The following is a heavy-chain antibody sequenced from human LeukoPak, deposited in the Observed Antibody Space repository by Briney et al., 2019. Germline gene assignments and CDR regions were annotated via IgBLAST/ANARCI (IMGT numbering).Heavy chain of an antibody. CDR1: GSTFSSYS. D-gene: IGHD6-13*01. V-gene: IGHV3-21*01. Sequence: GGSLRLSCAASGSTFSSYSMNWVRQAPGKGLEWVSSISSSSSYIYYADSVKGRFTISRDNAKNSLYLQMNSLRAEDTAVYYCARYIAAAGLDYWGQGTLVTVSS. CDR2: ISSSSSYI. CDR3: ARYIAAAGLDY. J-gene: IGHJ4*02.